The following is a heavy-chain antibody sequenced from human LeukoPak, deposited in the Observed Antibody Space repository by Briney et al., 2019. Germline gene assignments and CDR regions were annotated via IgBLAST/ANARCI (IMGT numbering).Heavy chain of an antibody. CDR1: GYTFTGYY. Sequence: ASVKVSCKASGYTFTGYYMHWVRQAPGQGLEWMGWINPNSGDTNYAQKFQGWVTMTRDTSISTAYTELSRLRSDDTAVYYCARVTGYGDYKGAFDIWGQGTMVTVSS. CDR2: INPNSGDT. CDR3: ARVTGYGDYKGAFDI. V-gene: IGHV1-2*04. J-gene: IGHJ3*02. D-gene: IGHD4-17*01.